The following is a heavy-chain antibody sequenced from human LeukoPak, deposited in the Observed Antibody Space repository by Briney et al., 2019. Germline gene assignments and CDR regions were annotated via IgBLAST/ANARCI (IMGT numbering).Heavy chain of an antibody. CDR1: GFTFSSYE. CDR3: ARGGRGYSSSWFDY. V-gene: IGHV3-48*03. CDR2: ISSSGSTI. J-gene: IGHJ4*02. D-gene: IGHD6-13*01. Sequence: GGSLRLSCAASGFTFSSYEMNWVRQAPGKGLEWVSYISSSGSTIYYADSVKGRFTISRDNAKNSLNLQMNSLRAEDTAVYYCARGGRGYSSSWFDYWGQGTLVTVSS.